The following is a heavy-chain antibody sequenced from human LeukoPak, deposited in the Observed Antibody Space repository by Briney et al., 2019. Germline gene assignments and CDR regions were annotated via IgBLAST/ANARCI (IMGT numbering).Heavy chain of an antibody. D-gene: IGHD6-13*01. V-gene: IGHV3-23*01. CDR2: ISGSGDST. Sequence: GGSLRLSCAASGFTFSSHAMSWVRQAPGRGLEWVSGISGSGDSTYYADSVKGRFTISRDNSKNTLYLQMNSLRAEDTALYYCAKREQQLIIQPFYYWGQGTLVTVSS. CDR1: GFTFSSHA. CDR3: AKREQQLIIQPFYY. J-gene: IGHJ4*02.